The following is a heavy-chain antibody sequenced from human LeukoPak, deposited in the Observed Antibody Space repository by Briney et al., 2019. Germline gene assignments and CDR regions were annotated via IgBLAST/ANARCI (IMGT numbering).Heavy chain of an antibody. D-gene: IGHD5-18*01. CDR1: GFTFSNYW. V-gene: IGHV3-7*03. J-gene: IGHJ4*02. CDR3: ARHWDTAFNGGYDY. Sequence: GGSLRLSCAASGFTFSNYWMSWVRQAPGKGLEWVANIKHDGSEKYYVDSLKGRFTISRDNAKNSLYLQMNSLRGEDTAVYYCARHWDTAFNGGYDYWGQGTLVTVSS. CDR2: IKHDGSEK.